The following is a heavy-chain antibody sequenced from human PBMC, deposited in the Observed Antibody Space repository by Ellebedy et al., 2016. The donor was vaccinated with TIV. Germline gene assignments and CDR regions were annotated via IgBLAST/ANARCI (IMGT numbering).Heavy chain of an antibody. CDR3: GSSSRGYSGVYMDV. D-gene: IGHD5-12*01. J-gene: IGHJ6*02. CDR2: IKSDWSST. Sequence: PGGSLRLSCAASGVTLSGYWMHWVRQAPGKGLVWVSRIKSDWSSTNYEDAVKGRFTIPSDNANNTLYLQMNSLRVEDTAVYYCGSSSRGYSGVYMDVWGQGTTVTVSS. CDR1: GVTLSGYW. V-gene: IGHV3-74*01.